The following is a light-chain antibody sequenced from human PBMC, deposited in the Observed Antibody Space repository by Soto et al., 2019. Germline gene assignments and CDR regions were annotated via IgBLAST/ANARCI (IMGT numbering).Light chain of an antibody. Sequence: EIVLTQSPGTLSLSPGERATLSCRASLSVSSNYLAWYQQRPGQAPRVLIYGASSRATGIPDRFSGSGSGTDFTLTISRLEPEDFAVYFCHHYGNSPPNTFGQGTKVDIK. J-gene: IGKJ2*01. CDR3: HHYGNSPPNT. CDR1: LSVSSNY. CDR2: GAS. V-gene: IGKV3-20*01.